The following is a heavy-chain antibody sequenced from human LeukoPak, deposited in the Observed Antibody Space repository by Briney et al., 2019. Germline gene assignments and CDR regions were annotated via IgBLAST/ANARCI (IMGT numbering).Heavy chain of an antibody. CDR3: AVGGLERPGYFDY. V-gene: IGHV4-61*05. CDR2: IYTSGST. CDR1: GGSISSTTYY. D-gene: IGHD1-1*01. Sequence: SETLSLTCTVSGGSISSTTYYWSWIRQPPGKGLEWIGYIYTSGSTNYNPSLKSRVTISVDTSKNQFSLKLSSVTAADTAVYYCAVGGLERPGYFDYWGQGTLVTVSS. J-gene: IGHJ4*02.